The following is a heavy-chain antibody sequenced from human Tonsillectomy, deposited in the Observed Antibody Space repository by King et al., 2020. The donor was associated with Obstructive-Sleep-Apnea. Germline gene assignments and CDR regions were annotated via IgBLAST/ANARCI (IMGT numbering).Heavy chain of an antibody. CDR2: IRYDGSDK. V-gene: IGHV3-30*02. CDR3: AKPLYHYESSGKEYFQH. J-gene: IGHJ1*01. Sequence: QLVQSGGGVVQPGGSLRLSCVASGFTFSNYGMHWVRQAPGKGLEWVTLIRYDGSDKYYPDSVKGRFTVSRDNSKNTLYLQMNNLRVEDTAVYYCAKPLYHYESSGKEYFQHWGQGTLVTVSS. D-gene: IGHD3-22*01. CDR1: GFTFSNYG.